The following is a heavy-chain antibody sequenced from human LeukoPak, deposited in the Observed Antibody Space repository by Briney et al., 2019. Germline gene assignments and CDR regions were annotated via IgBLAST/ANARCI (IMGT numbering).Heavy chain of an antibody. CDR1: GGSISSYY. D-gene: IGHD4-17*01. V-gene: IGHV4-4*07. CDR2: IYTSGST. Sequence: SETPSLTCTVSGGSISSYYWSWIRQPAGKGLEWIGRIYTSGSTNYNPSLKSRVTMSVDTSKNQFSLKLSSVTAADTAVYYCAREGTTVTAIKTNWFDPWGQGTLVTVSS. CDR3: AREGTTVTAIKTNWFDP. J-gene: IGHJ5*02.